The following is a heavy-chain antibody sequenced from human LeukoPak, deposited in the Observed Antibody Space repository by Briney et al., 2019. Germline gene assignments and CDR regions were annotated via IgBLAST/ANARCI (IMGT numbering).Heavy chain of an antibody. V-gene: IGHV3-30*02. CDR1: GFTFSNYD. J-gene: IGHJ4*02. CDR3: ARGYYYDSSGQDY. Sequence: GGSLRLSCAASGFTFSNYDMHWVRQAPGKGLEWVSFIRCGGTTKYYAESVKGRFTISRDNSKNTLYLQMNNLRADDTAVYYCARGYYYDSSGQDYWGQGTLVTVSS. CDR2: IRCGGTTK. D-gene: IGHD3-22*01.